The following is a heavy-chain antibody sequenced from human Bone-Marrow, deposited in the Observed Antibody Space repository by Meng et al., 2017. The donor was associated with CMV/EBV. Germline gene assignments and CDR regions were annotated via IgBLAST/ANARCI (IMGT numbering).Heavy chain of an antibody. CDR2: IWYDGSNK. Sequence: LSLTCAASGFTFSSYGMHWVRQAPGKGLEWVAVIWYDGSNKYYADSVKGRFTISRDNSKNTLYLQMNSLRAEDTAVYYCAKTSLRYSSSSGYFDYWGQGTLVTVSS. J-gene: IGHJ4*02. CDR1: GFTFSSYG. CDR3: AKTSLRYSSSSGYFDY. V-gene: IGHV3-33*06. D-gene: IGHD6-6*01.